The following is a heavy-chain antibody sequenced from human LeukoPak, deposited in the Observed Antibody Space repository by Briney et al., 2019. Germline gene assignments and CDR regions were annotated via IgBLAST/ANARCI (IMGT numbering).Heavy chain of an antibody. Sequence: GGSLRLSCAASGFTFSSYEMNWVRQAPGKGLEWVSYISSSGSTIYYADSVKGRFTISRVNAKNSLYLQMNSLRAEDTAVYYCARGVVPAANVDFGFDYWGQGTLVTVSS. CDR2: ISSSGSTI. V-gene: IGHV3-48*03. CDR1: GFTFSSYE. D-gene: IGHD2-2*01. CDR3: ARGVVPAANVDFGFDY. J-gene: IGHJ4*02.